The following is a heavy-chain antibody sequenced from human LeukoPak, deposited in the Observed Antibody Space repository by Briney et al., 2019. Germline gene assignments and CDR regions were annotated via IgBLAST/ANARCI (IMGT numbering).Heavy chain of an antibody. Sequence: GGSLRLSCAASGFTFSSYSMNWVRPAPGKGLEGVSYVSSSSSTIFYPDSVKGRFTIYRDNAKNSLYLQMNSLRAEDTAVYYCARGHGDDYYYMDVWGKGTTVTVSS. CDR1: GFTFSSYS. J-gene: IGHJ6*03. D-gene: IGHD2-21*02. CDR2: VSSSSSTI. CDR3: ARGHGDDYYYMDV. V-gene: IGHV3-48*01.